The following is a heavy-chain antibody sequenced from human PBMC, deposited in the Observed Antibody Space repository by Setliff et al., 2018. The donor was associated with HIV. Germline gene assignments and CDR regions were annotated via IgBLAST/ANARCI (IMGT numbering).Heavy chain of an antibody. CDR3: ARDFGGYCSSMSCPGLFDP. J-gene: IGHJ5*02. CDR1: GYTFTGYY. Sequence: GASVKVSCKASGYTFTGYYMHWVRQAPGQGLEWMGWINPNNGGTNYAQKFQGRVTVTTHESTSTAYMELSSLRSEDTAVYYCARDFGGYCSSMSCPGLFDPWGQGTLVTVS. CDR2: INPNNGGT. V-gene: IGHV1-2*02. D-gene: IGHD2-2*01.